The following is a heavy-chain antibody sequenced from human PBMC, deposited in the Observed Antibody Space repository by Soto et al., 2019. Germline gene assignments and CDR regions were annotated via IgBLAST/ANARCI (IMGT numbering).Heavy chain of an antibody. J-gene: IGHJ4*02. CDR2: ISYDGSNK. D-gene: IGHD6-13*01. CDR3: VGQQLALDY. V-gene: IGHV3-30*03. Sequence: GGSLRLSCAASGFTFSNNDIHWVRQAPGKGLEWVAVISYDGSNKFYADSVKGRFTISRDNSKKTLYLQMNSLRVEDTAVYYCVGQQLALDYWGQGTLVTVSS. CDR1: GFTFSNND.